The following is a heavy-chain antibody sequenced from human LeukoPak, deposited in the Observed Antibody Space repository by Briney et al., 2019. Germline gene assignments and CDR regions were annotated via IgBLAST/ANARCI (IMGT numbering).Heavy chain of an antibody. V-gene: IGHV4-30-4*08. D-gene: IGHD2-2*01. Sequence: PSETLSLTCTASGGSISSGDYYWSWIRQPPGKGQEWIGYIYYSGSTYYNPSLKSRVTISVDTSKNQFSLKLSSVTAADTAVYYCARGNRVRYCSSTSCYRPLDYWGQGTLVTVSS. J-gene: IGHJ4*02. CDR2: IYYSGST. CDR3: ARGNRVRYCSSTSCYRPLDY. CDR1: GGSISSGDYY.